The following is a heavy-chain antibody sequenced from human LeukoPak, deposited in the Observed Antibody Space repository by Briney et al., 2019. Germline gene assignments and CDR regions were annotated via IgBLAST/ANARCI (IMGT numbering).Heavy chain of an antibody. Sequence: GGSLRLSCAASRFTFSSYGMNWVRQAPGKGLEWVSYISSGSDALYYADSVKGRFTISTDNAKNSLYLGMNSLRDEDRAVYYFARAMRSGYDYWGQGTLVTVSS. D-gene: IGHD5-12*01. J-gene: IGHJ4*02. CDR2: ISSGSDAL. V-gene: IGHV3-48*02. CDR3: ARAMRSGYDY. CDR1: RFTFSSYG.